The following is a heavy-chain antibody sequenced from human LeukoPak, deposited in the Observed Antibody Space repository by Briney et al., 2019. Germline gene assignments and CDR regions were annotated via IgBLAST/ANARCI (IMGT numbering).Heavy chain of an antibody. Sequence: ASVKVSCKASGYTFTSYDINWVRQATGQGLEWMGWMNPNSGNTGYAQKFQGRVTMTRNTSISTAYMELSSLRSEDTAVYYCARDGRSPGEVAFDIWGQGTMVTVSS. D-gene: IGHD7-27*01. J-gene: IGHJ3*02. CDR2: MNPNSGNT. CDR3: ARDGRSPGEVAFDI. V-gene: IGHV1-8*01. CDR1: GYTFTSYD.